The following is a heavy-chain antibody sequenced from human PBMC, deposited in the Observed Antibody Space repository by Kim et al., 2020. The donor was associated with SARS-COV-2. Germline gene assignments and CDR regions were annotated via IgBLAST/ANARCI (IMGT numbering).Heavy chain of an antibody. Sequence: YPNSMKGRFTTSRDNSKHTLYLQMNSLRAEDAALYYCARGRAAATTAFDYWGQGTLVTVSS. D-gene: IGHD6-13*01. CDR3: ARGRAAATTAFDY. V-gene: IGHV3-23*01. J-gene: IGHJ4*02.